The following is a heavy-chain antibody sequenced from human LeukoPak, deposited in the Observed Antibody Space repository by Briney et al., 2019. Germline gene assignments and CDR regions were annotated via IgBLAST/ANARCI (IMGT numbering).Heavy chain of an antibody. CDR1: GYTFTSYY. V-gene: IGHV1-46*01. Sequence: ASVKVSCKASGYTFTSYYMHWVGQAPGQGLEWMGIINPSGGSTSYAQKFQGRVTMTRDTSTSTVYMELSSLRSEDTAVYYCARDYYDSSGYYYGELGFFDYWGQGTLVTVSS. CDR2: INPSGGST. CDR3: ARDYYDSSGYYYGELGFFDY. D-gene: IGHD3-22*01. J-gene: IGHJ4*02.